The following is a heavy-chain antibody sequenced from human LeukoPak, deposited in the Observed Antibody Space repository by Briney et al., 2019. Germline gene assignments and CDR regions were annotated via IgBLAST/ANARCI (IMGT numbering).Heavy chain of an antibody. D-gene: IGHD3-16*01. V-gene: IGHV3-20*04. CDR1: GFTFDDYG. CDR2: INWNGDTT. Sequence: TGGSLRLSCAASGFTFDDYGMSWVRQAPGEGLDWVSGINWNGDTTGYADSVRGRFTISRDNAKNSLYLQMNSLRAEDTALYYFVGVDTWGQGNPFTVSS. J-gene: IGHJ5*02. CDR3: VGVDT.